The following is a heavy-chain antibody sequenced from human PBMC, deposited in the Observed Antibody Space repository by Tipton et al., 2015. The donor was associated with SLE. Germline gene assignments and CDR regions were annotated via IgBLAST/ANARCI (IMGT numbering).Heavy chain of an antibody. V-gene: IGHV3-21*01. CDR2: ISSSSSYI. D-gene: IGHD6-25*01. CDR1: GFTFSSYS. Sequence: LRLSCAASGFTFSSYSMNWVRQAPGKGLEWVSSISSSSSYIYYADSVKGRFTISRDNTKNTLYLQMNSLRAEDTAVYYCARFSGGRIDYWGQGTLVTVSS. CDR3: ARFSGGRIDY. J-gene: IGHJ4*02.